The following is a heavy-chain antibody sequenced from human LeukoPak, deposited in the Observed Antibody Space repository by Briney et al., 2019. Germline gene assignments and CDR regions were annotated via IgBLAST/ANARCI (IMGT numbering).Heavy chain of an antibody. Sequence: GASVKVSCKASGGTFSSYAISWVRQAPGQGLEWMGGIIPIFGTANYAQKFQGRVTITADESTSTVYMELSSLRSEDTAVYYCARGLGREAFDIWGQGTMVTVSS. CDR1: GGTFSSYA. V-gene: IGHV1-69*13. J-gene: IGHJ3*02. CDR2: IIPIFGTA. D-gene: IGHD1-26*01. CDR3: ARGLGREAFDI.